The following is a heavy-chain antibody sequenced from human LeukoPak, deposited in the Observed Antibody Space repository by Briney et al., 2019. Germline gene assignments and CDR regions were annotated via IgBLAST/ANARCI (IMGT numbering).Heavy chain of an antibody. J-gene: IGHJ6*03. CDR1: GGTFSSYA. D-gene: IGHD1-7*01. Sequence: GASVKVSCKASGGTFSSYAISWVRQAPGQGLEWMGGIIPIFGTANYAQKFQGRVTITTDESTSTAYMELSSLRSEDTAVYYCARDSRYNWNLSRSPQYYYYYYMDVWGKGTTVTVSS. V-gene: IGHV1-69*05. CDR3: ARDSRYNWNLSRSPQYYYYYYMDV. CDR2: IIPIFGTA.